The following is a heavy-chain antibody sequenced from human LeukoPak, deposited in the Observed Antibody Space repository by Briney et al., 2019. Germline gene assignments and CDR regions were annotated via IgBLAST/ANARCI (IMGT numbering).Heavy chain of an antibody. Sequence: GGSLRLSCAASGFTLSTFPMNWVRHAPGKGLEWVSSISSSSNYVYYGESVKGRFTISRDDAKNSLYLQMNSLRAEDTGVYYYARGSSRYDIWTCYYRGFAPWGQGSLVTVSS. D-gene: IGHD3-9*01. J-gene: IGHJ5*02. CDR1: GFTLSTFP. V-gene: IGHV3-21*01. CDR3: ARGSSRYDIWTCYYRGFAP. CDR2: ISSSSNYV.